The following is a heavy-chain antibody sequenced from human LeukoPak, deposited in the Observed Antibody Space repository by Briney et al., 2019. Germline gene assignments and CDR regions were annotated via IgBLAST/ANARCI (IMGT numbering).Heavy chain of an antibody. CDR2: IFGSGGSA. CDR1: GFTFGSYA. V-gene: IGHV3-23*01. J-gene: IGHJ4*02. D-gene: IGHD2-15*01. CDR3: AKTTTGYSSGRYPAWPINY. Sequence: GGSLRLSCAASGFTFGSYAMYWVRQAPGKGLEWVSGIFGSGGSAHYADSVKGRFTISRDNSKNTVYLQMDSLRAEDTAIYYCAKTTTGYSSGRYPAWPINYWGQGTLVTVSS.